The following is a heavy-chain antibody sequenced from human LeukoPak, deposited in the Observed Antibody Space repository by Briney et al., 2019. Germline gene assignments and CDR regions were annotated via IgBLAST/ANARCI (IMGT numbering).Heavy chain of an antibody. CDR3: ARAIPDFWSGYSNLDY. J-gene: IGHJ4*02. CDR1: GYSISSGYY. CDR2: IYHSGST. D-gene: IGHD3-3*01. Sequence: SETLSLTCTLAGYSISSGYYWGWIGQPPGMGLEWIGSIYHSGSTYYNPSLKSRVTISVDTSKNQFSLKLSSVTAADTAVYYCARAIPDFWSGYSNLDYWGQGTLVTVSS. V-gene: IGHV4-38-2*02.